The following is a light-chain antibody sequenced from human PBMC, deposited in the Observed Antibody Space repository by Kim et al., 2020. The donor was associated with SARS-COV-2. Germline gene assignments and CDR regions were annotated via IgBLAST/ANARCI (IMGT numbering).Light chain of an antibody. J-gene: IGKJ2*03. V-gene: IGKV1-5*03. CDR1: QSISSW. CDR3: QQYNSYSPYS. Sequence: ASVGDRVAIACRASQSISSWLGWYQQKPGKAPKLLIYKASSLESGVPSRFSGSGSGTEFTLTISSLQPDDFATYYCQQYNSYSPYSFGQGTKLEI. CDR2: KAS.